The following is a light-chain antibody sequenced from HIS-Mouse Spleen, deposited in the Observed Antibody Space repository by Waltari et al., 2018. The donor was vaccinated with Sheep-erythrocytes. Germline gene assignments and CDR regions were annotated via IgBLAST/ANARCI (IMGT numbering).Light chain of an antibody. V-gene: IGLV2-11*01. Sequence: QSALTQPRSVSGSPGQSVTISRTGHSRDVGGYNYVSWYQQHPGKAPKRMIYDVSKRPSGVPDRFSGSKSGNTASLTISGLQAEDEADYYCCSYAGSYNHVFATGTKVTVL. CDR2: DVS. CDR1: SRDVGGYNY. J-gene: IGLJ1*01. CDR3: CSYAGSYNHV.